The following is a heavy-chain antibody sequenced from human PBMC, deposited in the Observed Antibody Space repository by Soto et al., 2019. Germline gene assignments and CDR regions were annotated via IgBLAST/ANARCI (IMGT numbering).Heavy chain of an antibody. V-gene: IGHV3-23*01. Sequence: PGGSLRLSCAASGFTFSSYAMGWVRQAPGTGLEWVSVIDGSGGDIYYADSVKGRFTISRDNSKNTLYLQMNSLRAEDTAVYYCARSRLAATLDYFCYVMYVWGRGTSDIVS. CDR1: GFTFSSYA. J-gene: IGHJ6*02. D-gene: IGHD2-15*01. CDR3: ARSRLAATLDYFCYVMYV. CDR2: IDGSGGDI.